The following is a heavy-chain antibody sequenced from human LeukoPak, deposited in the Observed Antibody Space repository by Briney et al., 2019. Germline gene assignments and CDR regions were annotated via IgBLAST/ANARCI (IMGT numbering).Heavy chain of an antibody. CDR1: GFSVSDNY. CDR3: AKEGGLGYCSTTSCAFAH. J-gene: IGHJ4*02. CDR2: TYSGGTT. Sequence: PGGSLRLSCAGSGFSVSDNYMTWVRQAPGKGPEWVSVTYSGGTTYYADSVEGRFTISRDSAKNPLYLQMNSLRTEDTAVYYCAKEGGLGYCSTTSCAFAHWGRGTLVTVSS. D-gene: IGHD2-2*01. V-gene: IGHV3-53*01.